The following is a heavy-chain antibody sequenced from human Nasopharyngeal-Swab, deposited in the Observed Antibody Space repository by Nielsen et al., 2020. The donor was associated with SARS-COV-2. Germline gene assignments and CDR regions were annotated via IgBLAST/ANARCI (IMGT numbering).Heavy chain of an antibody. CDR1: GFTFSSYG. J-gene: IGHJ4*02. CDR2: ISYDGSNK. CDR3: AKAYDYDY. Sequence: GSLKISCAASGFTFSSYGMHWVRQAPGKGLEWVAVISYDGSNKYYADSVKGRFTISRDNSKNTLYLQMNSLRAEDTAVYYCAKAYDYDYWGQGTLVTVSS. V-gene: IGHV3-30*18. D-gene: IGHD5-12*01.